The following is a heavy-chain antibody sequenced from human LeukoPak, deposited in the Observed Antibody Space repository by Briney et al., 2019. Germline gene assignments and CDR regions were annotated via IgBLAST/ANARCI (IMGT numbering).Heavy chain of an antibody. CDR1: GFTFDDYA. J-gene: IGHJ4*02. D-gene: IGHD2-15*01. CDR3: AKAIGYCSGGSCHIDY. CDR2: ISWNSGST. V-gene: IGHV3-9*01. Sequence: GGSLRLSCAASGFTFDDYAMHWVRQAPGKGLEWVSGISWNSGSTYYADSVKGRFTISRDNAKNSLYLQMNSLRAEDTALYYCAKAIGYCSGGSCHIDYWGQGTLVTVSS.